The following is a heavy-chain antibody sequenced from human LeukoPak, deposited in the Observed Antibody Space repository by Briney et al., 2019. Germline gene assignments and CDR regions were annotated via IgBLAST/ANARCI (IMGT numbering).Heavy chain of an antibody. D-gene: IGHD6-13*01. CDR3: ARSPAAGTPSNFDY. CDR1: GGTFSSYA. J-gene: IGHJ4*02. CDR2: IIPIFGTA. Sequence: SVKVSCKASGGTFSSYAISWVRQAPGQGLEWMGGIIPIFGTANYAQKFQGRVTITTDESTSTAYMELSSLRSEDTAVYYCARSPAAGTPSNFDYWGQGTLVTVSS. V-gene: IGHV1-69*05.